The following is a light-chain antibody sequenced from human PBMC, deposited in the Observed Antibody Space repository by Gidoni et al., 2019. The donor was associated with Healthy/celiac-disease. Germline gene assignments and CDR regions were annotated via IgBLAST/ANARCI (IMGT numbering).Light chain of an antibody. J-gene: IGKJ1*01. CDR2: AAS. CDR1: QSISSY. Sequence: DIQMTQSPSSLSASVGDRVTITCRASQSISSYLNWYQHKPGKAPTLLIYAASSLQSGVPSRFSGSGSGTDFTLTISSLQPEDFATYYCQQSYSTPQTFGQGTKVEIK. V-gene: IGKV1-39*01. CDR3: QQSYSTPQT.